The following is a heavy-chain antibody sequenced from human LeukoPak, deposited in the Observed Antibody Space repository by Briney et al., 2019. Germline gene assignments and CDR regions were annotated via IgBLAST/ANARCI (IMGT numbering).Heavy chain of an antibody. CDR3: ARGGYDILTGYYLYFFDY. V-gene: IGHV3-30*14. J-gene: IGHJ4*02. Sequence: GRSLRLSCAASGFTFSSYAMHWVRQAPGKGLEWVAVISYDGSNKYHADSVKGRFTISRDNSKNTLYLQMNSLRAEDTAVYYCARGGYDILTGYYLYFFDYWGQGTLVTVSS. CDR2: ISYDGSNK. CDR1: GFTFSSYA. D-gene: IGHD3-9*01.